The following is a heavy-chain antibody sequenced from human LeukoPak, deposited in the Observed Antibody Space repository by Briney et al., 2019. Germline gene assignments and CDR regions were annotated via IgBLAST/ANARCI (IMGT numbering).Heavy chain of an antibody. CDR2: IYSNGAT. CDR3: ARKDGDY. Sequence: SETLSLTCTVSATSLSLFHWTWFRQPAGKRPEWIGLIYSNGATTLNPSLKSRVAMSVDLVKNQLFLNVASVGAADTAMYYCARKDGDYWGQGTLVTVSS. J-gene: IGHJ4*02. V-gene: IGHV4-4*07. CDR1: ATSLSLFH.